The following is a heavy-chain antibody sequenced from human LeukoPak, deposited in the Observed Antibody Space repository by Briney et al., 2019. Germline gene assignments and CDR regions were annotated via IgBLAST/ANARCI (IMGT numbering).Heavy chain of an antibody. CDR3: ARSLLYYDILTGPSGY. V-gene: IGHV1-69*04. D-gene: IGHD3-9*01. CDR1: GGTFSSYA. CDR2: IIPILGIA. J-gene: IGHJ4*02. Sequence: GASVKVSCKASGGTFSSYAISWVRQAPGQXLXXMGRIIPILGIANYAQKFQGRVTITADKSTSTAYMELSSLRSEDTAVYYCARSLLYYDILTGPSGYWGQGTLVTVSS.